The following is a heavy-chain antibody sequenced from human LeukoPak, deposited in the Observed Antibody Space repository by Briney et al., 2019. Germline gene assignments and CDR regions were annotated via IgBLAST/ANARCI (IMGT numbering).Heavy chain of an antibody. V-gene: IGHV5-51*01. CDR2: IYPGDSDT. CDR1: GYSFTSYW. CDR3: ARLLRYFDWLFPIGYFDY. Sequence: GESLKISCKGSGYSFTSYWIGWVRQVPGKGLEWMGIIYPGDSDTRYSPSFQGQVTISADKSISTAYLQWSSLKASDTAMYYCARLLRYFDWLFPIGYFDYWGQGTLVTVSS. J-gene: IGHJ4*02. D-gene: IGHD3-9*01.